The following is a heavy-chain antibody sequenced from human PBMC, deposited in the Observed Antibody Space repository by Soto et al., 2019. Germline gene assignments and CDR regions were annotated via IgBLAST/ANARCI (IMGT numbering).Heavy chain of an antibody. CDR1: GGTFSSYT. CDR2: FDPKVGIT. CDR3: ATIVATIWGYFDY. J-gene: IGHJ4*02. D-gene: IGHD5-12*01. V-gene: IGHV1-69*02. Sequence: ASVKVSCKASGGTFSSYTISWVRQAPGQGLEWMGRFDPKVGITNYAQKFQGRVTITEDTSTDTAYMELSSLRSEDTAVYYCATIVATIWGYFDYWGQGTLVTVSS.